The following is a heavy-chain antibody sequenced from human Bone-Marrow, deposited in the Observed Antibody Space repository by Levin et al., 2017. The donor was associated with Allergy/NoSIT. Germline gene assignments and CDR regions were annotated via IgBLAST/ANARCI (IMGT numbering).Heavy chain of an antibody. CDR2: IWYDGSNQ. V-gene: IGHV3-33*01. CDR3: ARDDQVTKGNWFDP. CDR1: GFTFRNYG. J-gene: IGHJ5*02. D-gene: IGHD4-17*01. Sequence: GGSLRLSCAASGFTFRNYGMHWVRQAPGKGLEWVAMIWYDGSNQNYADSVKGRFTISRDNSRNMVYLQMNSLRAEDTAVYYCARDDQVTKGNWFDPWGQGTLVTVSS.